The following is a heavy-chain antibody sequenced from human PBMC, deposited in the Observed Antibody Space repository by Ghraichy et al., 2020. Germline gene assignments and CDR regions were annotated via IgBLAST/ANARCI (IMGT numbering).Heavy chain of an antibody. CDR3: ARERYCSSTSCFDVDY. J-gene: IGHJ4*02. CDR2: ISAYNGNT. V-gene: IGHV1-18*01. CDR1: GYTFTSYG. Sequence: ASVKVSCKASGYTFTSYGISWVRQAPGQGLEWMGWISAYNGNTNYAQKLQGRVTMTTDTSTSTAYMELRSLRSYDTAVYYCARERYCSSTSCFDVDYWGQGTLVTVSS. D-gene: IGHD2-2*01.